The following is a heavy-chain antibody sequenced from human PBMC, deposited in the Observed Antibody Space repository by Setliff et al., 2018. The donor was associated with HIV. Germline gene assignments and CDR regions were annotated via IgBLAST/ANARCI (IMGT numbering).Heavy chain of an antibody. CDR1: GSSFITYW. CDR2: MNPDGSNT. Sequence: PGESLKISCKGSGSSFITYWIGWVRQRPGKGLEWMGIMNPDGSNTRYSPSFQGQVTISVDESISTAYLQWSSLKASDTAFYYCARFYGSYDVGGFDIWGQGTKVTVSS. CDR3: ARFYGSYDVGGFDI. V-gene: IGHV5-51*01. J-gene: IGHJ3*02. D-gene: IGHD3-16*01.